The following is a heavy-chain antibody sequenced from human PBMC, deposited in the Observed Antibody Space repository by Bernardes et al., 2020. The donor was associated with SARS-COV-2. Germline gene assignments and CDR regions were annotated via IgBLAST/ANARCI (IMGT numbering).Heavy chain of an antibody. V-gene: IGHV3-30*03. Sequence: GGSLRLSCAASGFTFSSYGVHWVRQAPGKGLEWVAVISYDGSNKYYADSVKGRFTISRDNSKNTLYLQMNSLRAEDTAVYYCVGELLPRYGMDVWGQGTTVTVSS. J-gene: IGHJ6*02. CDR3: VGELLPRYGMDV. D-gene: IGHD3-10*01. CDR2: ISYDGSNK. CDR1: GFTFSSYG.